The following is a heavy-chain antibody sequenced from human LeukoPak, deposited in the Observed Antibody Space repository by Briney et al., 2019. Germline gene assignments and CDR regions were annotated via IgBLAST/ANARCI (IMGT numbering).Heavy chain of an antibody. CDR3: ARGEWWGYYYGMDV. V-gene: IGHV4-34*01. CDR1: GGSFSGYY. D-gene: IGHD2-8*01. Sequence: PSETLSLTCAVYGGSFSGYYWSWIRQPPGKGLEWIGEINHSGSTNYNPSLKSRVTISVDTSKNRFSLKLSSVTAADTAVYYCARGEWWGYYYGMDVWGQGTTVTVSS. J-gene: IGHJ6*02. CDR2: INHSGST.